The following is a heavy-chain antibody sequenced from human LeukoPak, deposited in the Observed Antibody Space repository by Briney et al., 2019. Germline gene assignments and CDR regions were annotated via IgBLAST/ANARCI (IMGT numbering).Heavy chain of an antibody. D-gene: IGHD3-10*01. Sequence: PGGSLRLSRAASGFTFSDYYMSWIRQAPGKGLEWVSYISSSGSTIYYADSVKGRFTISRDNAKNSLYLQMNSLRAEDTAVYYCARDLLSWAPMVRGVINAFDIWGQGTMVTVSS. CDR3: ARDLLSWAPMVRGVINAFDI. CDR2: ISSSGSTI. J-gene: IGHJ3*02. V-gene: IGHV3-11*04. CDR1: GFTFSDYY.